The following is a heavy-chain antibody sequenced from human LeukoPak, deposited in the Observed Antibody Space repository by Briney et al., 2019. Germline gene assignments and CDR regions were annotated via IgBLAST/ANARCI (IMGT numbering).Heavy chain of an antibody. CDR1: GFTFSSYS. Sequence: GGSLRLSCAASGFTFSSYSMNWARQAPGRGLEWVSSISSSSSYIYYADSVKGRFTIPRDNPKNSLYLQMNSLRAEDTAVYYCARDRDIAAAGLNFDYWGQGTLVTVSS. V-gene: IGHV3-21*01. D-gene: IGHD6-13*01. J-gene: IGHJ4*02. CDR3: ARDRDIAAAGLNFDY. CDR2: ISSSSSYI.